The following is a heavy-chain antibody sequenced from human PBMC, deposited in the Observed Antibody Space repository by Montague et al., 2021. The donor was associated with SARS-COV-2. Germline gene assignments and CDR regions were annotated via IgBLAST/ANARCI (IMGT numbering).Heavy chain of an antibody. CDR2: IHYSGT. CDR3: ARTLISASGTGSNFDS. V-gene: IGHV4-39*07. D-gene: IGHD6-13*01. Sequence: SETLSLTCTVSGGSISDSNYLWGWIRQPPGKGLEWIGDIHYSGTYYNPSPRSRVTMLRDLSENQFSLRLRFVTAADTALYYCARTLISASGTGSNFDSWGQGTMVAVSS. CDR1: GGSISDSNYL. J-gene: IGHJ4*02.